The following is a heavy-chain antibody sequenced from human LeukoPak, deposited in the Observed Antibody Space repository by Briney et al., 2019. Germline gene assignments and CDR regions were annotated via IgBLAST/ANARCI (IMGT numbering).Heavy chain of an antibody. Sequence: GGSLRLSCAASGFTFSSYSMNWVRQAPGKGLEWVSYISSSSSYIYYADSVKGRFTISRDNAKNSLYLQMNSLRAEDTAVYYCARGHVAADSVDYWGQGTLVTVSS. CDR3: ARGHVAADSVDY. CDR2: ISSSSSYI. J-gene: IGHJ4*02. CDR1: GFTFSSYS. D-gene: IGHD6-13*01. V-gene: IGHV3-21*05.